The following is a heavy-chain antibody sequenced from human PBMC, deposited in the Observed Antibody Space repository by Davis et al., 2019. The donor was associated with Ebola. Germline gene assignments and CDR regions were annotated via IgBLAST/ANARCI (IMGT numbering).Heavy chain of an antibody. CDR2: IYYSGTT. V-gene: IGHV4-39*02. Sequence: SETLSLTCTVSGGSISSSYYYWGWIRQPPGKGLEWLGTIYYSGTTYYNPSLKRRVTISVDTSKNQFSLKLSSVTAADTAVYYCARETPSYCSGGSCYSGWFDPWGQGTLVTVSS. D-gene: IGHD2-15*01. CDR3: ARETPSYCSGGSCYSGWFDP. J-gene: IGHJ5*02. CDR1: GGSISSSYYY.